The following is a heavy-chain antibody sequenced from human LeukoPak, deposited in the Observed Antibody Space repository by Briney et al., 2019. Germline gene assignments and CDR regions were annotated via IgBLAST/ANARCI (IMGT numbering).Heavy chain of an antibody. D-gene: IGHD5-12*01. J-gene: IGHJ4*02. CDR1: GFTFSSYG. CDR3: ARDTDVARGLGY. Sequence: GRSLRLSCAASGFTFSSYGMHWVRQAPGKGLEWVAVISYDGSNKYYADSVKGRFTISRDNSKDTLYLQMNSLRAEDTAVYYCARDTDVARGLGYWGQGTLVTVSS. CDR2: ISYDGSNK. V-gene: IGHV3-30*03.